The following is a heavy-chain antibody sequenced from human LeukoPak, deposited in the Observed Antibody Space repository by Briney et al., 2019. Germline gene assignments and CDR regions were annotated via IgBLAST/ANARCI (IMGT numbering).Heavy chain of an antibody. CDR2: IYYDGSG. D-gene: IGHD3-16*02. V-gene: IGHV4-59*01. CDR1: GVSFSSDY. J-gene: IGHJ5*02. CDR3: ARVGYTSPHNWFDP. Sequence: SETLSLTCTVSGVSFSSDYWTWIRQPPGKGLEWIGYIYYDGSGNYNPSLKSRVTISVDTSKNQFSLRLSSVTAADTAVYYCARVGYTSPHNWFDPWGQGTLVTVSS.